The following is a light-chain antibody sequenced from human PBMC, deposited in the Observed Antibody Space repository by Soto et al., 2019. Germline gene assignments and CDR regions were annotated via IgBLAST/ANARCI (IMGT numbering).Light chain of an antibody. V-gene: IGKV3-15*01. CDR1: QSISIH. Sequence: EIVMTQSPATLSVSPGERATLSCRASQSISIHLAWYQQKPGQAPRLLIYGASTRDTGTPARFSGSGSGTGFTLTISSLQSEDFAVYYCQQYNNWPSWTFGQGTKVEIK. CDR3: QQYNNWPSWT. CDR2: GAS. J-gene: IGKJ1*01.